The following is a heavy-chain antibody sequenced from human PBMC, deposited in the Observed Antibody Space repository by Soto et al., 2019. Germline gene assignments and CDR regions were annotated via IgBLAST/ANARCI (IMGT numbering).Heavy chain of an antibody. CDR1: GFTFSSYS. D-gene: IGHD6-13*01. CDR3: ARGQGYSSSWYEFDY. V-gene: IGHV3-21*01. CDR2: ISSSSSYI. J-gene: IGHJ4*02. Sequence: GGSLRLSCAASGFTFSSYSMNWVRQAPGKGLEWVSSISSSSSYIYYADSVKGRFTISRDNAKNSLYLQMNSLRAEDTAVYYCARGQGYSSSWYEFDYWGQGTLVTVSS.